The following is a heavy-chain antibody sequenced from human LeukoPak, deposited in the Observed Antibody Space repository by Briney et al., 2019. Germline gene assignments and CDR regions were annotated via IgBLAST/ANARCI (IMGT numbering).Heavy chain of an antibody. Sequence: SETLSLTCAVSGVSISSYHWRWIRLPAGKGLEWIGRFHITESTNYNPSLKRRVTMSIDTSKNQFSLRLSSVTAADTAVYYCARDGLYSYGYSYFDYWGQGTLVTVFS. CDR1: GVSISSYH. CDR2: FHITEST. J-gene: IGHJ4*02. D-gene: IGHD5-18*01. V-gene: IGHV4-4*07. CDR3: ARDGLYSYGYSYFDY.